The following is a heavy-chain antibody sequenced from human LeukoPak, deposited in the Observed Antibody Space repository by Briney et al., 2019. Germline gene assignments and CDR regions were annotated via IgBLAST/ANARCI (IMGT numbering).Heavy chain of an antibody. CDR3: ASSPAYYYYGMDV. CDR2: IYTSGST. Sequence: PSETLSLTCTVSGGSISSYYWSWIRQPAGKGLEWIGRIYTSGSTNYNPPLKSRVTMSVDTSKNQFSLKLSSVTAADTAVYYCASSPAYYYYGMDVWGQGTTVTVSS. CDR1: GGSISSYY. J-gene: IGHJ6*02. V-gene: IGHV4-4*07. D-gene: IGHD2-2*01.